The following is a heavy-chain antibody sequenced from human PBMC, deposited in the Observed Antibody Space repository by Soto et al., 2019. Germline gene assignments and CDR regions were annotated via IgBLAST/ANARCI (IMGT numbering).Heavy chain of an antibody. Sequence: SETLSLTCNVSGFAISRDYYWSWVRQPPGKGLEWIGSIYPSVSSYHNPSLESRLTLSIDTSKNQFTLKLASVTAADTALYYCAREKVGTTFFDNWGQGTQVTVSS. CDR1: GFAISRDYY. D-gene: IGHD1-1*01. CDR2: IYPSVSS. J-gene: IGHJ4*02. CDR3: AREKVGTTFFDN. V-gene: IGHV4-38-2*02.